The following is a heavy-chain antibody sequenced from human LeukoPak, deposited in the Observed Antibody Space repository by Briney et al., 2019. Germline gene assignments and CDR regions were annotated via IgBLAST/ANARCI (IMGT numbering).Heavy chain of an antibody. CDR2: IYYSGST. J-gene: IGHJ4*02. CDR1: GGSISSYY. Sequence: SETLSLTCTVSGGSISSYYWSWIRQPPGKGLEWIGYIYYSGSTNYNPSLKSRVTISVDTSKNQFSLKLSSVTAADTAVYYCARGGGITMIAYYFDYWGQGTLVTVSS. V-gene: IGHV4-59*01. CDR3: ARGGGITMIAYYFDY. D-gene: IGHD3-22*01.